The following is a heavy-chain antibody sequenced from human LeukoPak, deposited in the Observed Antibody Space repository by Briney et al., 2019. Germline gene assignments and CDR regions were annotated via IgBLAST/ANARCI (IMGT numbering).Heavy chain of an antibody. J-gene: IGHJ3*02. CDR3: ARDFSVTRGDAFDI. CDR2: INAGNGNT. V-gene: IGHV1/OR15-3*02. Sequence: ASVNVSCKASGYTFTDYFMNWMRQAPGQRLEWMGWINAGNGNTKYSQKLQGRVTITRDTSSSTAYMQLSSLRSEDTAVYYCARDFSVTRGDAFDIWGQGTMVTVSS. CDR1: GYTFTDYF. D-gene: IGHD4-17*01.